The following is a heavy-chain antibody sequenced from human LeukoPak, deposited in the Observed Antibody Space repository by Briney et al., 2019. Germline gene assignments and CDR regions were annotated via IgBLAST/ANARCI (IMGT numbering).Heavy chain of an antibody. CDR1: GFTFRSYG. CDR3: AKDGGMLTGVPNWFDP. V-gene: IGHV3-30*18. J-gene: IGHJ5*02. CDR2: ISFDGSNI. D-gene: IGHD3-16*01. Sequence: PGRSLRLSRAASGFTFRSYGMHWVRQAPGKGLEWVALISFDGSNIHYADSVKGRFTISRDNFRNTLYLQMNSLRAEDTAVYYCAKDGGMLTGVPNWFDPWGQGTLVTVSS.